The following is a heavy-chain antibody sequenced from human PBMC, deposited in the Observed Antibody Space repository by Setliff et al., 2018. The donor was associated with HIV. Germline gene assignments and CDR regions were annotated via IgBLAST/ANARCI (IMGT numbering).Heavy chain of an antibody. CDR2: ISSSGVYT. D-gene: IGHD4-17*01. CDR1: GFTFSSYW. Sequence: PGGSLRLSCAASGFTFSSYWMSWVRQAPGKGLEWVSSISSSGVYTLHADSVKGRFTVSRDNAKSSLYLQINSLRAEDTAVYYCARQPDYGDAFDKWGQGTMVTVSS. CDR3: ARQPDYGDAFDK. J-gene: IGHJ3*02. V-gene: IGHV3-21*04.